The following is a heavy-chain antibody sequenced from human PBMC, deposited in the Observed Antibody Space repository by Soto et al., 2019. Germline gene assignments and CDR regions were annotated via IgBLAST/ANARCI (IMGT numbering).Heavy chain of an antibody. Sequence: QVQLQEPGPGLVKTSDTLSLTCTVSGGSITPYYWSWIRQPPGGGLEWIGYVSYSGKTDYNPSLKSRVTMAIDTSKNEFSLKLTSLTAADAATYYCARQQYTVVTAFDVWGQGTTVAVSS. CDR1: GGSITPYY. CDR3: ARQQYTVVTAFDV. CDR2: VSYSGKT. V-gene: IGHV4-59*07. D-gene: IGHD2-15*01. J-gene: IGHJ3*01.